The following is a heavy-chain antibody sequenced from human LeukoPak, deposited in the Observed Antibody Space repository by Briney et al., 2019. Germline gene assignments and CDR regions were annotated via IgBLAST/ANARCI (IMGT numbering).Heavy chain of an antibody. J-gene: IGHJ6*03. D-gene: IGHD3-10*01. CDR1: GGSFSNHF. CDR3: AREDSGSYYNFYYFYMDV. CDR2: IYPSGNT. Sequence: PSETLSLTCSVSGGSFSNHFWGWVRQPAGKGLEWIGRIYPSGNTNYNPSLKSRVTLSVDTSKTQFYLSLSSVTAADTAVYYCAREDSGSYYNFYYFYMDVWGKGTTVTISS. V-gene: IGHV4-4*07.